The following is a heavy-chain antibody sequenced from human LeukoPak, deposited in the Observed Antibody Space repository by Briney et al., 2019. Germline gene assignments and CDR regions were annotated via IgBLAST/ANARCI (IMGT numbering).Heavy chain of an antibody. CDR2: ISSSGSTI. D-gene: IGHD3-9*01. CDR1: GFTFSSYE. J-gene: IGHJ4*02. V-gene: IGHV3-48*03. Sequence: PGGSLRLSCAASGFTFSSYEMNWVRQAPGKGLEWVSYISSSGSTIYYADSVKGRFTISRDNAKNSLYLQMNSLRAEDTAVYYCARDLEYYDILTGYYPARYFDYWGQGTLVTVSS. CDR3: ARDLEYYDILTGYYPARYFDY.